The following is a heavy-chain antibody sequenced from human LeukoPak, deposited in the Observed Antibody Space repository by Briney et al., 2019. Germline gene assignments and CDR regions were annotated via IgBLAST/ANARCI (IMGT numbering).Heavy chain of an antibody. D-gene: IGHD3-10*01. Sequence: AGGSLRLSCAASGFTFTSYCMSWVRQAPGKGLEWVANIKQDGSEKNYVDSVKGRFTISRDNAKNSMSLQMNSLRAEDTAVYYCAKGVGGSANYYYMDVWGKGTTVTVSS. CDR3: AKGVGGSANYYYMDV. J-gene: IGHJ6*03. V-gene: IGHV3-7*01. CDR1: GFTFTSYC. CDR2: IKQDGSEK.